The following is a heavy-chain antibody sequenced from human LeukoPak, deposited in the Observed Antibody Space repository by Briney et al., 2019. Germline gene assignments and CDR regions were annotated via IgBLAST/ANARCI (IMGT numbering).Heavy chain of an antibody. J-gene: IGHJ4*02. V-gene: IGHV4-34*01. CDR1: GGSFSGYY. D-gene: IGHD3-3*02. CDR2: INHSGST. CDR3: ARHLGL. Sequence: SETLSLTCAVYGGSFSGYYWSWIRQPPGKGLEWIGEINHSGSTNYNPSLKSRVTISVDTSKNQFSLKLSSVTAADTAMYYCARHLGLWGQGTLVTVSS.